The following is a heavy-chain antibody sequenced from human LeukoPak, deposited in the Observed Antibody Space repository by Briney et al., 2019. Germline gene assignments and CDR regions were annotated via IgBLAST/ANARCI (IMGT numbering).Heavy chain of an antibody. D-gene: IGHD3-10*01. Sequence: PVASVKVSCKASGGTFSSYAISWVRQAPGQGLEWMGGIIPIFGTANYAQKFQGRVTITADESTSTAYMELSSLRSEDTAVYYCARAEPTLWFGESGSSYYYYGMDVWGQGTTVTASS. J-gene: IGHJ6*02. CDR1: GGTFSSYA. CDR2: IIPIFGTA. CDR3: ARAEPTLWFGESGSSYYYYGMDV. V-gene: IGHV1-69*01.